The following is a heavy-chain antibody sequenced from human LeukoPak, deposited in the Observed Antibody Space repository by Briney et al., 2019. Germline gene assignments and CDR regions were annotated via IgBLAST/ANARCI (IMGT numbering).Heavy chain of an antibody. CDR3: ARGVSIPFKSNGMDV. CDR1: GGSISSGGYY. V-gene: IGHV4-31*03. CDR2: IYYSGST. Sequence: PSETLSLTCTVSGGSISSGGYYWSWIRQHPGKGLEWIGYIYYSGSTYYNPSLKSRVTISVDTSKNQFSLKLSSVTAADTAVYYCARGVSIPFKSNGMDVWGQGTTVTVSS. D-gene: IGHD3-3*02. J-gene: IGHJ6*02.